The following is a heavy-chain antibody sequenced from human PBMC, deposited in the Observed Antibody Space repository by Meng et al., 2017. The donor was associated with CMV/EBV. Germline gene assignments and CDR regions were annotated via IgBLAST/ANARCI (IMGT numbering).Heavy chain of an antibody. CDR3: EKDQEGNPYSSSLGGGGMDV. J-gene: IGHJ6*02. D-gene: IGHD6-13*01. V-gene: IGHV3-30*02. CDR1: GFTFSSYG. Sequence: GESLKISCAASGFTFSSYGMHWVRQAPGKGLEWVAFIRYDGSNKYYADSVKGRFTISRDNSKNTLYLQMNSLRAEDTAVYYCEKDQEGNPYSSSLGGGGMDVWGQGTTVTVSS. CDR2: IRYDGSNK.